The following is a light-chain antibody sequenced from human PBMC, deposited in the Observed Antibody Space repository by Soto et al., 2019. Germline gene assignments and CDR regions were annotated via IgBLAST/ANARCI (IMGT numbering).Light chain of an antibody. Sequence: EIVMTQSASTLSVSPGERATLSCRAGQNIHTNLAWYQQKPGQAPRLVIYDIFTRATGVPTRISGSGSGTEFTLTISSLQSEDFAVYYCQQYNSWPLTFGGGTKVDIK. CDR3: QQYNSWPLT. J-gene: IGKJ4*01. CDR2: DIF. V-gene: IGKV3D-15*01. CDR1: QNIHTN.